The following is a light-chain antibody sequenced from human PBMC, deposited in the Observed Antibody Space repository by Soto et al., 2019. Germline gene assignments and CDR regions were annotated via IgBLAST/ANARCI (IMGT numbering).Light chain of an antibody. CDR2: AAS. CDR1: QGISSY. CDR3: QQHHTYPLT. Sequence: DIQLTQSPSFLSASVGDRVTITFRASQGISSYLVWYQQKAGKAPKVLIYAASTLRSGVPSRFSGSGSGTDFTLTISSLQPEDFATYYCQQHHTYPLTFGGGTNVEIK. J-gene: IGKJ4*01. V-gene: IGKV1-9*01.